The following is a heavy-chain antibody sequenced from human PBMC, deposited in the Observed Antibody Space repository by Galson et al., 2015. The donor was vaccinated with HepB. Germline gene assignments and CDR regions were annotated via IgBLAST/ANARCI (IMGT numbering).Heavy chain of an antibody. Sequence: SLRLSCAASGFTFSSYEMNWVRQAPGKGLEWVSYISNSGSTIYYADSVKGRFTISRDNAKNSLYLQMNSLRAEDTAVYYCARDGTTYYYYYGMDVWGQGTTVTVSS. CDR3: ARDGTTYYYYYGMDV. V-gene: IGHV3-48*03. D-gene: IGHD1-1*01. J-gene: IGHJ6*02. CDR2: ISNSGSTI. CDR1: GFTFSSYE.